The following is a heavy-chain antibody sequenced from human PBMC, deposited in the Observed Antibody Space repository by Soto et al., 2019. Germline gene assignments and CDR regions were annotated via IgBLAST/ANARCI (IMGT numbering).Heavy chain of an antibody. Sequence: QVQLVQSGAEVRKPGSSVRVSCKASGDRFNTYAFNWLRQATGQGLEWLGGIITVFGAAMYAQKFQGRVTITADEFMTTAYMELSSLTSEDTAVYYCARGGKERFRGSGMDVWGHGTTVTVSS. CDR1: GDRFNTYA. CDR3: ARGGKERFRGSGMDV. CDR2: IITVFGAA. J-gene: IGHJ6*02. V-gene: IGHV1-69*01. D-gene: IGHD1-1*01.